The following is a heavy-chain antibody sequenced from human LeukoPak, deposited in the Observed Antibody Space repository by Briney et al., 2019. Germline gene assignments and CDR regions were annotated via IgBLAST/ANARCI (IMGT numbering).Heavy chain of an antibody. Sequence: GGSLRLSCAASGFIFSDHWMSWVRHAPGKGLEWVANIKKDGGEKYYVDSVKGRFTMSRDNAKNSLYLQMNSLRAEDTAVYYCASLGPDYWGQGTLVTVSS. D-gene: IGHD3-10*01. J-gene: IGHJ4*02. CDR1: GFIFSDHW. V-gene: IGHV3-7*03. CDR3: ASLGPDY. CDR2: IKKDGGEK.